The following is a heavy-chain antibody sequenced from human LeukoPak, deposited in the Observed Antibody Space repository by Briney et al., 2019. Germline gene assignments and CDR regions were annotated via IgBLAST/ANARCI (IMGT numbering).Heavy chain of an antibody. CDR3: ARELNEVVTAYWYFDL. J-gene: IGHJ2*01. D-gene: IGHD2-21*02. CDR1: GGSISSGSYY. CDR2: IYTSGST. Sequence: SQTLSLTCTVSGGSISSGSYYWSWIRQPAGKGLEWIGRIYTSGSTNYNPSLKSRVTISVDTSKNQFSLKLSSVTAADTAVYYCARELNEVVTAYWYFDLWGRGTLVTVSS. V-gene: IGHV4-61*02.